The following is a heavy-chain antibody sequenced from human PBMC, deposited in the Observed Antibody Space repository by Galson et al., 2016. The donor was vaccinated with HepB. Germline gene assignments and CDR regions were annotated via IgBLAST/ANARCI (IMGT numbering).Heavy chain of an antibody. D-gene: IGHD2-8*01. V-gene: IGHV5-51*01. Sequence: SLRLSCAGSGYSFSSYWIGWVRQMPGKGLEWMGITFPGDSYTRYSPSFQGQVTVSADKSINTAYLQWSSLKASDAAMYYCARRSVSYWYFDLWGRGTLVTVSS. J-gene: IGHJ2*01. CDR3: ARRSVSYWYFDL. CDR2: TFPGDSYT. CDR1: GYSFSSYW.